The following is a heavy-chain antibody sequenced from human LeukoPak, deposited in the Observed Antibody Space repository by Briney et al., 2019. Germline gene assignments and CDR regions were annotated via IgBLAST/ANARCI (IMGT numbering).Heavy chain of an antibody. CDR3: ARASGGDGSGSL. CDR1: GGSISAYY. D-gene: IGHD3-10*01. CDR2: IYYSGSP. Sequence: PSETLSLTCTVSGGSISAYYWSWIRQPPGNGLEWIGFIYYSGSPDYNPSLKSRVTISVDTSNNQVSLNLSSVTAADTAMYYCARASGGDGSGSLWGQGTLVTVSS. J-gene: IGHJ4*02. V-gene: IGHV4-59*01.